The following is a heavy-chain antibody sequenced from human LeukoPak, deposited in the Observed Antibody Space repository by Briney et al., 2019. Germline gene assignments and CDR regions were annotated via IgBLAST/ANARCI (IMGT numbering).Heavy chain of an antibody. J-gene: IGHJ4*02. Sequence: ASVKVSCKASGYTLTSYDINWVRQATGQGLEWMGWMNPNSGSTGYAQKFQGRVTMTRNTSISTAYMELSSLRSEDTAVYYCARGMKFQPASPDYWGQGTLVTVSS. CDR3: ARGMKFQPASPDY. V-gene: IGHV1-8*01. CDR2: MNPNSGST. CDR1: GYTLTSYD. D-gene: IGHD2-2*01.